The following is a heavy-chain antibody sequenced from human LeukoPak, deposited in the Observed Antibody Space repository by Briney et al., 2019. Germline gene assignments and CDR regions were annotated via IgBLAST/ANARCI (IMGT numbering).Heavy chain of an antibody. J-gene: IGHJ4*02. D-gene: IGHD3-10*01. Sequence: SETLSLTCTVSGGSIRSYHWSWIRQPPGRGLEGFGYIAYSGSTNYNPSLKSRVSMSVHTSKNQFSLKLSSVTAADTAVYYCARERRSGTYYYFDYWGQGILVTVSS. CDR1: GGSIRSYH. V-gene: IGHV4-59*13. CDR2: IAYSGST. CDR3: ARERRSGTYYYFDY.